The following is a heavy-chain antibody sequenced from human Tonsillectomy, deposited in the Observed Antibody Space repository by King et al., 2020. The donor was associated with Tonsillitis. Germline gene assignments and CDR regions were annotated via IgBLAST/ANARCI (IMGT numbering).Heavy chain of an antibody. D-gene: IGHD6-19*01. CDR2: ISSSSSYI. V-gene: IGHV3-21*01. J-gene: IGHJ3*02. Sequence: DVQLVESGGGLVKPGGSLRLSCAASGFTFSSYSMNWVRQAPGKGLEWVSSISSSSSYIYYADSMKGRFTISRDNAKNSLYLQMNSLRAEHTAVYYCARDRYLGIALPGAENHFNDAFDIWGQGTMVTVSS. CDR3: ARDRYLGIALPGAENHFNDAFDI. CDR1: GFTFSSYS.